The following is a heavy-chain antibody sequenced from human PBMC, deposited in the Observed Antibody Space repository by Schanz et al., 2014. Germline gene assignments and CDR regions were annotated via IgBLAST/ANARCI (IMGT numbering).Heavy chain of an antibody. Sequence: QVQLVQSGAEVKKAGASVKVSCKVSGYTLSKLSIHWVRQAPGKGLEWMGGLDLEDGEIVYADELKGRVTMTEDTATDTAYMELSSLRSQDAAVYFCATAEDASGSYGLPACGVWGQGTTVIVSS. CDR2: LDLEDGEI. D-gene: IGHD3-10*01. CDR1: GYTLSKLS. J-gene: IGHJ6*02. V-gene: IGHV1-24*01. CDR3: ATAEDASGSYGLPACGV.